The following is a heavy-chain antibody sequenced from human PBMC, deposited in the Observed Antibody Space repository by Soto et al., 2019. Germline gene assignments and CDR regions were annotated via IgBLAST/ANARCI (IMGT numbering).Heavy chain of an antibody. CDR3: AILGCSGGSCPYDP. J-gene: IGHJ5*02. V-gene: IGHV4-59*08. D-gene: IGHD2-15*01. Sequence: SETLSLTCTVSGGSISSYYWSWIRQPPGKGLEWIGSIYYSGSTYYNPSLKSRVTISVDTSKNQFSLNLNSVTAADTAVYYCAILGCSGGSCPYDPWGQGTLVTVSS. CDR1: GGSISSYY. CDR2: IYYSGST.